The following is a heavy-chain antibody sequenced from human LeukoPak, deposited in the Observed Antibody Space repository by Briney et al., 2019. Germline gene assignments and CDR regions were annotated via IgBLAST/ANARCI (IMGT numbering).Heavy chain of an antibody. Sequence: GGSLRLSCAASGFTFSSYPMHWVRQAPGKGLEWVALISSDGSDKKYADSVKGRFTISRDNSKNTLYLQMHSLGVEDTAVYYCARDYPADYWGQGTLVTVSS. CDR2: ISSDGSDK. V-gene: IGHV3-30-3*01. CDR3: ARDYPADY. J-gene: IGHJ4*02. CDR1: GFTFSSYP.